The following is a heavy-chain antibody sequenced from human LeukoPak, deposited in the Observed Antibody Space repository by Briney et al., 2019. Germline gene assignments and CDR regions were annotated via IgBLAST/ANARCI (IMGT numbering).Heavy chain of an antibody. J-gene: IGHJ4*02. D-gene: IGHD3-10*01. CDR2: MYYRGST. CDR1: GGSISSSSHY. V-gene: IGHV4-39*07. Sequence: PSETLSLTCTVSGGSISSSSHYWGWIRQPPGKGLEWIGSMYYRGSTYHNPSLKSRVTISVDTSKNQFSLKLSSVTAADTAVYYCARILLWFGELGYFDYWGQGTLVTVSS. CDR3: ARILLWFGELGYFDY.